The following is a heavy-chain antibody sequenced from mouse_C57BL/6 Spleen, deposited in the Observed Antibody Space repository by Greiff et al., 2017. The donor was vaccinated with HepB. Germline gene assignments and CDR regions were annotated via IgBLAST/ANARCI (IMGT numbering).Heavy chain of an antibody. CDR1: GYTFTSYW. CDR3: ARPIYYDYDEDYAMDY. D-gene: IGHD2-4*01. J-gene: IGHJ4*01. V-gene: IGHV1-55*01. Sequence: QVQLKQPGAELVKPGASVKMSCKASGYTFTSYWITWVKQRPGQGLEWIGDIYPGSGSTNYNEKFKSKATLTVDTSSSTAYMQLSSLTSEDSAVYYCARPIYYDYDEDYAMDYWGQGTSVTVSS. CDR2: IYPGSGST.